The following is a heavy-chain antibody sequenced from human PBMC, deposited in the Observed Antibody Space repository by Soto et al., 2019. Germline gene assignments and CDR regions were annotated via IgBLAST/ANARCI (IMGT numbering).Heavy chain of an antibody. CDR1: GFTFSSYA. CDR2: ISGSGGST. CDR3: AKDGDSGSYLNWFDP. D-gene: IGHD1-26*01. Sequence: GGSLRLSCAASGFTFSSYAMSWVRQAPGKGLEWVSAISGSGGSTYYADSVKGRFTISRDNSKNTLYLQMNSLRAEDTAVYYCAKDGDSGSYLNWFDPWGQGTLVTVSS. V-gene: IGHV3-23*01. J-gene: IGHJ5*02.